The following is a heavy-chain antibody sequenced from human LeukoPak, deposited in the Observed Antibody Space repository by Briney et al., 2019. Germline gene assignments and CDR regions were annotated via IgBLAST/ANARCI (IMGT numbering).Heavy chain of an antibody. D-gene: IGHD1-26*01. V-gene: IGHV1-46*01. Sequence: PGGSLRLSCAASGYTFTSYYMHWVRQAPGQGLEWMGIINPSGGSTSYAQKFQGRVTMTRDTSTSTVYMELSSLRSEDTAVYYCATGESNSGSYPPPFDYWGQGTLVTVSS. J-gene: IGHJ4*02. CDR2: INPSGGST. CDR3: ATGESNSGSYPPPFDY. CDR1: GYTFTSYY.